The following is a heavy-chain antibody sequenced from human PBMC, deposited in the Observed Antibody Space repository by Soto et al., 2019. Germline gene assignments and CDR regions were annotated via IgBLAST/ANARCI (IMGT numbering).Heavy chain of an antibody. CDR2: IYHDGGA. CDR1: GASISSTNW. CDR3: ARLTAKGTASTGYYFDY. D-gene: IGHD6-13*01. V-gene: IGHV4-4*02. J-gene: IGHJ4*02. Sequence: QVQLQESGPGLVKPSGTLSLTCGVSGASISSTNWWSWVRQPAGKGLEWIGEIYHDGGATYNPSLKSRVTISVDKSKNQFSLKVTYVSAADSAMYYCARLTAKGTASTGYYFDYWGQGTLVTVSS.